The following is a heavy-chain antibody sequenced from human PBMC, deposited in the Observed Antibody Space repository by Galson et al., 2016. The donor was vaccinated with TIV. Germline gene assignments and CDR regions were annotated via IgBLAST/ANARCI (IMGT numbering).Heavy chain of an antibody. V-gene: IGHV5-10-1*01. CDR1: GYSFSNYW. CDR3: ASHRGNMVARFEN. J-gene: IGHJ4*02. D-gene: IGHD5-12*01. Sequence: QSGAEVKKPGESLKISCKGSGYSFSNYWINWVRQMPGKGLEWMGRIDVSDSYTNYSPSFQGHVTLSADKSIGTAYLSWGTLKASDSAIYYCASHRGNMVARFENWGQGTLVTVSS. CDR2: IDVSDSYT.